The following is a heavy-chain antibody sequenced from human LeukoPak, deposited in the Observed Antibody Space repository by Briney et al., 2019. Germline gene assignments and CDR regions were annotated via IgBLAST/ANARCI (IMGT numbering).Heavy chain of an antibody. D-gene: IGHD6-6*01. CDR3: ARLYGSSLDH. V-gene: IGHV5-51*01. CDR2: INPGDSDT. J-gene: IGHJ4*02. Sequence: GESLKISCKGSGYRFNTYWIVWVRQMPGKGLEWMGIINPGDSDTRYSPSFEGQVTISADKSLNSAYLQWGSLKASDTAIYYCARLYGSSLDHWGQGTLVTVSS. CDR1: GYRFNTYW.